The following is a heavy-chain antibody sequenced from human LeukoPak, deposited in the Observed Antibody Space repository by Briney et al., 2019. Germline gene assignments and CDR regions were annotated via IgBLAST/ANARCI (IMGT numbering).Heavy chain of an antibody. CDR3: AREQFRDGYNMAFDI. D-gene: IGHD5-24*01. Sequence: GSLRLSCAASGFTFSSYSMNWVRQAPGKGLEWVSSISSSSSYIYYADSVKGRFTISRDNSKNTLYLQMNSLRAEDTAVYYCAREQFRDGYNMAFDIWGQGTMVTVSS. CDR2: ISSSSSYI. J-gene: IGHJ3*02. CDR1: GFTFSSYS. V-gene: IGHV3-21*01.